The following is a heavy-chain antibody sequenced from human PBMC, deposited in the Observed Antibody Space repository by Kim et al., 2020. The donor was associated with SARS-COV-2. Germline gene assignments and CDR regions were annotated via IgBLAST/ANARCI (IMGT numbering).Heavy chain of an antibody. J-gene: IGHJ4*02. D-gene: IGHD3-10*01. Sequence: SPSFQGQVTISADKSISTAYLQWSSLKASDTAMYYCARRDYGSGSYYFDYWGQGTLVTVSS. CDR3: ARRDYGSGSYYFDY. V-gene: IGHV5-51*01.